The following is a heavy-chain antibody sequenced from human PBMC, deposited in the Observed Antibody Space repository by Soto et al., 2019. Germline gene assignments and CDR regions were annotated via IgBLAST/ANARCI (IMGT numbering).Heavy chain of an antibody. Sequence: QVQLQESCPGLVKPPETLSLTCTVSGGSISNFYWSWIRQPPGKGLEWIGYVDYSGTANYNPSLKSRVSTSVDTSKNQLSLKVTSVTAADTAMYYCARADTATTTPFDYWGQGTLVTVSS. CDR2: VDYSGTA. CDR3: ARADTATTTPFDY. J-gene: IGHJ4*02. D-gene: IGHD5-18*01. CDR1: GGSISNFY. V-gene: IGHV4-59*12.